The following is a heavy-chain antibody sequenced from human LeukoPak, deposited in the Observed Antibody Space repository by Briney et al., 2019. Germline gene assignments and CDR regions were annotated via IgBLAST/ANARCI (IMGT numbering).Heavy chain of an antibody. CDR3: AKDRSGYVNWFDP. Sequence: PGGSLRLSCAASGFSFSDHYMDWVRQAPGKGLEWVSAISGSGGSTYYADSVKGRFTISRDNSKNTLYLQMNSLRAEDTAVYYCAKDRSGYVNWFDPWGQGTLVTVSS. CDR1: GFSFSDHY. D-gene: IGHD5-12*01. J-gene: IGHJ5*02. CDR2: ISGSGGST. V-gene: IGHV3-23*01.